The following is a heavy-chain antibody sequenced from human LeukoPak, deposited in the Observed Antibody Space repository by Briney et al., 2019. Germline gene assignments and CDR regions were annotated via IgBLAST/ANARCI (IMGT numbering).Heavy chain of an antibody. CDR1: GFPLSPYW. CDR2: INNDGSST. J-gene: IGHJ4*02. CDR3: ARDYNSSPDY. Sequence: PGGSLRLSCAASGFPLSPYWMHWVRQAPGKGLVWVSRINNDGSSTMYADSVKGRFTISRDNARNTLYLQMNSLRDDDTAVYYCARDYNSSPDYWGQGTLVTVSS. V-gene: IGHV3-74*03. D-gene: IGHD6-19*01.